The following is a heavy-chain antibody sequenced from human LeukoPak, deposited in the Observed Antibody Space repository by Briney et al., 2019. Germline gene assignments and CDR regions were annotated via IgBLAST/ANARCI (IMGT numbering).Heavy chain of an antibody. D-gene: IGHD6-13*01. J-gene: IGHJ4*02. V-gene: IGHV3-7*01. CDR2: IKEDGSEK. CDR1: GFTFSTFW. CDR3: ARGRGISSWYVDY. Sequence: GGSLRLSCAASGFTFSTFWMSWVRQAPGKGLEWVANIKEDGSEKYYVDSMKGRFTVSRDNAKNSLYLQMDSLRAEDTAVYYCARGRGISSWYVDYWGQGSLVSVSS.